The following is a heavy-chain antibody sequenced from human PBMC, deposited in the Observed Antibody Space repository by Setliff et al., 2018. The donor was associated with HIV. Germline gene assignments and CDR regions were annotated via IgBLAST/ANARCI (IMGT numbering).Heavy chain of an antibody. Sequence: SETLSLTCAVSSYSIDSGYYWAWIRQSPGRGPEWIGSVYHGGNTYYNPSLKSRVTISVDTSKNQFSLKLSSVTVADTAVYYCARHRSGNWYYFGFDPWGQGTLVTVS. CDR2: VYHGGNT. V-gene: IGHV4-38-2*01. CDR3: ARHRSGNWYYFGFDP. J-gene: IGHJ5*02. D-gene: IGHD1-7*01. CDR1: SYSIDSGYY.